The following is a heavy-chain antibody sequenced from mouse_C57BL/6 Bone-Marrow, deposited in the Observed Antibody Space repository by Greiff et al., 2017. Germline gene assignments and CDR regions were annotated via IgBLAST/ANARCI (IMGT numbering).Heavy chain of an antibody. Sequence: QVQLQQPGAELVKPGASVKMSCKASGYTFTSYWITWVKQRPGQGLEWIGDINPGSGSTNYNEKFKSKATLTVDTSSSTAYMHLSSLTSADSAVYYCARGTTVIATDYWGQGTTLTVSS. J-gene: IGHJ2*01. CDR1: GYTFTSYW. CDR2: INPGSGST. CDR3: ARGTTVIATDY. V-gene: IGHV1-55*01. D-gene: IGHD1-1*01.